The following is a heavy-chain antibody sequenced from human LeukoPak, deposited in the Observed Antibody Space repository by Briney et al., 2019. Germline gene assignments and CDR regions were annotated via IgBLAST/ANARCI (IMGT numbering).Heavy chain of an antibody. CDR2: INHSGST. CDR1: GGSFSGYY. J-gene: IGHJ4*02. CDR3: ARGGYDFWSGYYLQ. V-gene: IGHV4-34*01. Sequence: SETLSLTCAVYGGSFSGYYWSWIRQPPGKGLEWIGEINHSGSTNYNPSLKSRVTISVDTSKNQFSLKLSSVTAADTAVYYCARGGYDFWSGYYLQWGQGTLVTVSS. D-gene: IGHD3-3*01.